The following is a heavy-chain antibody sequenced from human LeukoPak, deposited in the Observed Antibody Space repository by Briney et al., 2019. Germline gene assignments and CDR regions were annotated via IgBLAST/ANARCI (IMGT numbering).Heavy chain of an antibody. Sequence: GASVTVSLTAPGCTFSSYGISWGRQGPGQGLEWMGWISAYNGNTNYAQKLHGRVTITTDTITSTDYLETRRLRSVTTAVSSCPRARDGVVGGRENWLDPWGQGTLVTVSS. J-gene: IGHJ5*02. CDR2: ISAYNGNT. CDR3: PRARDGVVGGRENWLDP. V-gene: IGHV1-18*01. D-gene: IGHD1-26*01. CDR1: GCTFSSYG.